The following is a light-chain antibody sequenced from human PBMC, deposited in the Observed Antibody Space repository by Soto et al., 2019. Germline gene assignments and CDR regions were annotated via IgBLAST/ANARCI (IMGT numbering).Light chain of an antibody. CDR3: GTWDSSLSAVV. J-gene: IGLJ2*01. CDR2: DSN. V-gene: IGLV1-51*01. CDR1: SSNIGNNY. Sequence: QSVLTQPPSVSAAPGQKVTISCSGSSSNIGNNYVSWYQQLPGTAPKLLIYDSNKRPSGIPDRFSGSKSGTSGTLGITGLQTGDEADYYCGTWDSSLSAVVFGGGTKVTVL.